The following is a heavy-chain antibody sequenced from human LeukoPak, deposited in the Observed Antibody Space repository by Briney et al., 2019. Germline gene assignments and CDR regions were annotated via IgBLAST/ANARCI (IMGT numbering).Heavy chain of an antibody. Sequence: PSETLSLTCTVSGGSISSYYWSWIRQPAGKGLEWIGRIYTSGSTNYNPSLKSRVTMSVDTSKNQFSLKLSSVTAADTAVYYCAGDNLGDPARSFDYWGQGTLVTVSS. CDR1: GGSISSYY. CDR2: IYTSGST. CDR3: AGDNLGDPARSFDY. D-gene: IGHD6-6*01. J-gene: IGHJ4*02. V-gene: IGHV4-4*07.